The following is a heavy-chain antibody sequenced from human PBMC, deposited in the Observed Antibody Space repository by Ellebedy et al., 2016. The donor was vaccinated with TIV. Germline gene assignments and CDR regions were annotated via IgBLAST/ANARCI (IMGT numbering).Heavy chain of an antibody. CDR3: ARRSYGDFPTPLDS. V-gene: IGHV3-7*01. CDR1: GFTFTSYW. D-gene: IGHD4-17*01. J-gene: IGHJ4*02. Sequence: PGGSLRLSCEASGFTFTSYWMYWVRQAPGKGLEWVATVKQDGTEKFYVDSVKGRFTISRDNAKKSLYLQMNNLRAEDTAVYYCARRSYGDFPTPLDSWGQGTLVTVSS. CDR2: VKQDGTEK.